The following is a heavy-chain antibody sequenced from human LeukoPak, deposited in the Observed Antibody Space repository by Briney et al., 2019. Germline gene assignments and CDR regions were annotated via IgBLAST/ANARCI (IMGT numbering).Heavy chain of an antibody. CDR1: GYTLTELS. J-gene: IGHJ3*02. Sequence: ASVKVSCKVSGYTLTELSMHWVRQAPGKGLEWMGGFDPEDGETIYAQNFQGRVTMTEDTSTDTAYMELSSLRSEDTAVYYCATVRITMIVVEKGAFDIWGQGTMVTVSS. CDR3: ATVRITMIVVEKGAFDI. V-gene: IGHV1-24*01. D-gene: IGHD3-22*01. CDR2: FDPEDGET.